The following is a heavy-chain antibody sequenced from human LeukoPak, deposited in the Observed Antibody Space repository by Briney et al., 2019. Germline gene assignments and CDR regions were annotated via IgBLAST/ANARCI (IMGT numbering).Heavy chain of an antibody. D-gene: IGHD3-3*01. J-gene: IGHJ4*02. CDR2: ISSSGSTI. Sequence: GGSLRLSCAASGFTFSSHEMNWVRQAPGKGLEWVSYISSSGSTIYYADSVKGRFTISRDNAKNSLYLQMNSLRAEDTAVYYCARDSHYDFWSGPSFDYWGQGTLVTVSS. V-gene: IGHV3-48*03. CDR3: ARDSHYDFWSGPSFDY. CDR1: GFTFSSHE.